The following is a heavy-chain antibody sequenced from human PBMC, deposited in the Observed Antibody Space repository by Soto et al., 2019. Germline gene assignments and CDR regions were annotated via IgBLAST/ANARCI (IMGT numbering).Heavy chain of an antibody. D-gene: IGHD3-10*01. CDR3: ARDRAHRGFDY. J-gene: IGHJ4*02. Sequence: SVKVSCKASGASFTSYAISWVRQAPGQGLEWVGTVLPVLGTTNYAQKFQGRVTITADESTSTAYMELRSLRSEDTAIYYCARDRAHRGFDYWGQGTLVTVSS. CDR1: GASFTSYA. CDR2: VLPVLGTT. V-gene: IGHV1-69*13.